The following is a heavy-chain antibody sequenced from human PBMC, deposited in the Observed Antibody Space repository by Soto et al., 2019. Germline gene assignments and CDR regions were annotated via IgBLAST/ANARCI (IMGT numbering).Heavy chain of an antibody. J-gene: IGHJ6*02. Sequence: GGSLRLSCAASGFTFSSYAMSWVRQAPGKGLEWVSAISGSGGSTYYADSVKGRFTISRDNSKNTLYLQMNSLRAEDTAVYYCAKAHDYRYYYGMDVWGQGTTVTVSS. CDR2: ISGSGGST. CDR1: GFTFSSYA. V-gene: IGHV3-23*01. CDR3: AKAHDYRYYYGMDV. D-gene: IGHD5-12*01.